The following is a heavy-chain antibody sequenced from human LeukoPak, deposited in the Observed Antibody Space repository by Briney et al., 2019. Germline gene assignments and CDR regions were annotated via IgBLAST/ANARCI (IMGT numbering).Heavy chain of an antibody. D-gene: IGHD3-3*01. V-gene: IGHV3-48*01. CDR3: VRDGWSRTTYDC. CDR2: ISPSGTTI. Sequence: GGSLRLSCAVSGFTFSSYGMNWFRQAPGKGLEWVSYISPSGTTIYYADSVKGRFTISRDNAKNSLYLQMNSLRAEDTAVYYCVRDGWSRTTYDCWGQGTLVTVSS. J-gene: IGHJ4*02. CDR1: GFTFSSYG.